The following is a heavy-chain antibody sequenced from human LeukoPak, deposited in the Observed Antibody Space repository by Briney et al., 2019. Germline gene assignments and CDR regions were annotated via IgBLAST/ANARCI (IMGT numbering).Heavy chain of an antibody. CDR1: GFTFSDYY. CDR3: ARDMGDDSSGYYPSPFFDY. CDR2: ISSSGSTI. Sequence: GGSLRLSCAASGFTFSDYYMSWIRQAPGKGLEWVSYISSSGSTIYYADSVKGRFTISRDNAKNSLYLHMNSLRAEDTAVYYCARDMGDDSSGYYPSPFFDYWGQGTLVTVSS. D-gene: IGHD3-22*01. V-gene: IGHV3-11*01. J-gene: IGHJ4*02.